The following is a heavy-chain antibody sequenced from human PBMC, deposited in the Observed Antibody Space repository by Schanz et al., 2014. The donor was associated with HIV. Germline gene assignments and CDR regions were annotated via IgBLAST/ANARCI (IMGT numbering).Heavy chain of an antibody. Sequence: QLQLQESGSGLVKPSQTLSLTCAVSGGSLSSGGSYSWSWVRKPPGKGLEWIGHIYHTGGASYTPPRKSRVTMSVDKSKNQFSLKLTSVTAADTAVYYCARGPSGGLTPSRGMDVWGQGTTVTVSS. CDR1: GGSLSSGGSYS. CDR2: IYHTGGA. CDR3: ARGPSGGLTPSRGMDV. V-gene: IGHV4-30-2*01. J-gene: IGHJ6*02. D-gene: IGHD1-26*01.